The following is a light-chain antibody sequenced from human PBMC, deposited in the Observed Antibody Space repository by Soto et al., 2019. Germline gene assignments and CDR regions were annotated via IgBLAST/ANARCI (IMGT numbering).Light chain of an antibody. CDR2: AAS. V-gene: IGKV1-9*01. CDR1: QNINTF. CDR3: QQLNTYPFT. Sequence: DMQLTQSPSFLSASVGDRVTITCRASQNINTFLAWYQQKPGKAPNLLIFAASTLLGGVPSRFSGSGSGTDLSITINSLQPEDFATYYCQQLNTYPFTFGPGNKVEI. J-gene: IGKJ3*01.